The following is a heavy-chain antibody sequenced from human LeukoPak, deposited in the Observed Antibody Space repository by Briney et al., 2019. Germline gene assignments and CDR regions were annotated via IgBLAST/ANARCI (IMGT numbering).Heavy chain of an antibody. CDR1: GFSFRRFL. D-gene: IGHD1-1*01. CDR2: INGDGDGK. J-gene: IGHJ3*02. Sequence: GSLRLSCSGSGFSFRRFLMTLVHQAPGGGLEWGANINGDGDGKRYADSVKDRFTISRDNARSLVFLQIHSLRDEDTALYYCARDSSPDSATTYYDALDMWGQGTMVTVSS. V-gene: IGHV3-7*01. CDR3: ARDSSPDSATTYYDALDM.